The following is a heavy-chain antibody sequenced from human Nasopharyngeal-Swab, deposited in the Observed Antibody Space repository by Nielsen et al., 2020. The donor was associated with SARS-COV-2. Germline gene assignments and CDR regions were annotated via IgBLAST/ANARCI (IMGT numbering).Heavy chain of an antibody. CDR1: GGSISPYY. V-gene: IGHV4-59*12. J-gene: IGHJ4*02. Sequence: SETLSLTCTVSGGSISPYYWSWIRRPPGKGLDWIGYISYSGSTNYNPSLKSRVTISVDTSKNQFSLKVTSVTAADTALYYCARGYYELDYWGQGTLVTVSS. CDR3: ARGYYELDY. CDR2: ISYSGST. D-gene: IGHD3-22*01.